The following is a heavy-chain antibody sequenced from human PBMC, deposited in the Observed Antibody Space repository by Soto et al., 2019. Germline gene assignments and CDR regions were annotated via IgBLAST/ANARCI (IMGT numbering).Heavy chain of an antibody. J-gene: IGHJ4*02. CDR3: GRGTYFDY. D-gene: IGHD1-1*01. CDR2: ISAYNDHT. Sequence: QVQLVQSGTEVKKPGASVKVSCKASGYIMTTYGVSWVRQAPGQGLEWVGWISAYNDHTNYAQKFQGRVTMTTDTSTSTAYMELRSLRSDDTAVYYCGRGTYFDYWGQGTLVTVSS. V-gene: IGHV1-18*01. CDR1: GYIMTTYG.